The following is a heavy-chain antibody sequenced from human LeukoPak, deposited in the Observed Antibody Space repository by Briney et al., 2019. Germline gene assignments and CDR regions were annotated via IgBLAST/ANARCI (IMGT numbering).Heavy chain of an antibody. V-gene: IGHV3-7*01. CDR1: GFTFSNYW. Sequence: GGSLRLSCAASGFTFSNYWMTWVRQAPGKGLEWVANIKQDGSDKYYVASVKGRFTISRDNAKNSLYLQMNSLRAEDTAVYYCARDGATVVYNIWGQGTMVTVSS. CDR2: IKQDGSDK. CDR3: ARDGATVVYNI. J-gene: IGHJ3*02. D-gene: IGHD4-23*01.